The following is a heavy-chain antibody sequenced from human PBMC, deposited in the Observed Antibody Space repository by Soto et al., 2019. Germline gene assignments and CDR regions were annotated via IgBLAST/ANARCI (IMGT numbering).Heavy chain of an antibody. CDR3: AGEPRGGAYDMDV. V-gene: IGHV3-33*01. CDR1: RLTFSTYD. J-gene: IGHJ6*02. D-gene: IGHD3-16*01. CDR2: IWSDASRE. Sequence: QVQLVESGGGVVQPGTSLRLSCAASRLTFSTYDMHWVRQAPGKGLEWVALIWSDASREFYADSVKGQFSISRDNSKYTLFLQMNGLRVEDTAVYYCAGEPRGGAYDMDVWGQGTTVTVSS.